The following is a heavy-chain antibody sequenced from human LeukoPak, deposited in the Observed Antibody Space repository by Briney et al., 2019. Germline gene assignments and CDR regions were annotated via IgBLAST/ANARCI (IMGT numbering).Heavy chain of an antibody. CDR1: GFIFSHYG. CDR3: VVVMVPAALWQFDL. CDR2: IRPDANKK. J-gene: IGHJ2*01. D-gene: IGHD2-2*01. Sequence: PGGSLRLSCVTSGFIFSHYGFHWVRQAPGKGLEWVALIRPDANKKSYPDSVKGRFTVSRDNSENTVYIQMNSLRAEDTAMYYCVVVMVPAALWQFDLWGRGTQVTVSS. V-gene: IGHV3-30*02.